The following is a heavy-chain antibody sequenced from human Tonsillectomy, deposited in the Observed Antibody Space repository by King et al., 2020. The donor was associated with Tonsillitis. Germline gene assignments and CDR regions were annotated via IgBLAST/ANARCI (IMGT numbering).Heavy chain of an antibody. CDR1: GFTFSSYS. CDR3: ARDWGDSSGYPDY. CDR2: ISSSSSTI. Sequence: VQLVESGGGLVQPGGSLRLSCAASGFTFSSYSMNWVRQAPGKGLEWVSYISSSSSTIYYADSVKGRFTISRDNGKNSLYLQMNSLRAEDTAVYYCARDWGDSSGYPDYWGQGTLVTVSS. J-gene: IGHJ4*02. D-gene: IGHD3-22*01. V-gene: IGHV3-48*01.